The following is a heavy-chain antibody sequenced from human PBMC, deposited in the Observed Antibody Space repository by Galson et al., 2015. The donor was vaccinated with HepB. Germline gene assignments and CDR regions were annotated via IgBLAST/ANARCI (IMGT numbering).Heavy chain of an antibody. V-gene: IGHV3-23*01. Sequence: SLRLSCAASGLTFSNCAMSWVRQAPGKGLEWVSFIHAGGGTTYYADSVKGRFTISRDNSENTLYLQMDSLRADDTAVYYCAKGSGWYDTLWTKFDYWGQGTLVTVSS. J-gene: IGHJ4*02. CDR1: GLTFSNCA. CDR3: AKGSGWYDTLWTKFDY. D-gene: IGHD6-19*01. CDR2: IHAGGGTT.